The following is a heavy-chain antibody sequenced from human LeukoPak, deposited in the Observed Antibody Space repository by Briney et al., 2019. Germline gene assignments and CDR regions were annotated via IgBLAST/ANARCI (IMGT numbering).Heavy chain of an antibody. D-gene: IGHD2-2*01. CDR1: GFTFSSYA. V-gene: IGHV3-23*01. Sequence: GSLRLSCAASGFTFSSYAMSWVRQAPGKGLEWVSAISGSGGSTYYADSVKGRFTISRDNSKNTLYLQMNSLRAEDTAVYYCAKADLGYCSSTSCYDPFLPIDYWGQGTLVTVSS. CDR3: AKADLGYCSSTSCYDPFLPIDY. CDR2: ISGSGGST. J-gene: IGHJ4*02.